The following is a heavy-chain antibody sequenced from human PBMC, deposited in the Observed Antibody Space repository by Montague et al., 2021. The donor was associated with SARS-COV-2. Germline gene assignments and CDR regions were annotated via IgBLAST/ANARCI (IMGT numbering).Heavy chain of an antibody. CDR2: INHSGST. V-gene: IGHV4-34*01. Sequence: SETLSLTCAVYGGSISSYYWSWIRQPPGKGLEWIGEINHSGSTNYNPSLKSRVTISVDTSKNQFSLKLSSVTAADTAVYYCARGILDPLDYWGQGTLVTVSS. CDR3: ARGILDPLDY. J-gene: IGHJ4*02. CDR1: GGSISSYY.